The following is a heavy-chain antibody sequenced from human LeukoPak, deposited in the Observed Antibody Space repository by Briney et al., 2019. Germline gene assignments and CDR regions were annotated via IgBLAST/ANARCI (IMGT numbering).Heavy chain of an antibody. J-gene: IGHJ6*02. CDR2: IYYSGST. CDR3: ARGPKVPEDSSGYYSGYYYGMDV. Sequence: SETLSLTCTVSGGSISSGGYYWSWIRQHPGKGLEWIGYIYYSGSTYYNPSLKSRVTISVDTSKNQFSLKLSSVTAADTAVYYCARGPKVPEDSSGYYSGYYYGMDVWGQGTTVTVSS. D-gene: IGHD3-22*01. CDR1: GGSISSGGYY. V-gene: IGHV4-31*03.